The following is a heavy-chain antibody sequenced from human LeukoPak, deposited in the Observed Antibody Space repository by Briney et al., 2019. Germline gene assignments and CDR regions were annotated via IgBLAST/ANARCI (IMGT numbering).Heavy chain of an antibody. CDR3: ARGTIAAAGTEEDY. V-gene: IGHV3-21*01. J-gene: IGHJ4*02. Sequence: SSISSSSSYIYYADSVKGRFTISRDNARNSLYLQMNSLRAEDTAVYYCARGTIAAAGTEEDYWGQGTLVTVSS. CDR2: ISSSSSYI. D-gene: IGHD6-13*01.